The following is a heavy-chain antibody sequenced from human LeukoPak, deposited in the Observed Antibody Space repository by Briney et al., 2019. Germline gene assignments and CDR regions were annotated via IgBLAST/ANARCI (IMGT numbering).Heavy chain of an antibody. CDR2: ISSSSAYI. V-gene: IGHV3-21*01. Sequence: GGSLRLSCAASGFTLATYSMNGVRQAPGKGLEWVSSISSSSAYIYYADSVKGRSTISRDNAKESLFLQMNSLRPEDTALYYCASLKIRRIGNAFDIWGQGTMVTVSS. D-gene: IGHD1-1*01. CDR3: ASLKIRRIGNAFDI. J-gene: IGHJ3*02. CDR1: GFTLATYS.